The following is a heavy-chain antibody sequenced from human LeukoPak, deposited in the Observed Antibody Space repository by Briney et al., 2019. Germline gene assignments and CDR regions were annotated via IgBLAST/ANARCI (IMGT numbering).Heavy chain of an antibody. CDR2: IRHDGGNK. CDR1: GFTFSKYG. CDR3: AKDTQIDDSSWSRGWFDP. J-gene: IGHJ5*02. Sequence: GGSLRLSCAASGFTFSKYGMHWVRQAPGKGLEWVAFIRHDGGNKYYADSVRGRFTLSRDNFKNTLYLQMNSLKTEDTAVYYCAKDTQIDDSSWSRGWFDPWGQGTLVTVSS. D-gene: IGHD6-13*01. V-gene: IGHV3-30*02.